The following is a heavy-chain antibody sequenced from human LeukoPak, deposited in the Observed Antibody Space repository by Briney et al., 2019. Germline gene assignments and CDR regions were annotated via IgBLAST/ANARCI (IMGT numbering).Heavy chain of an antibody. CDR1: GGTFSSYA. V-gene: IGHV1-69*13. D-gene: IGHD3-10*01. CDR2: IIPIFGTA. J-gene: IGHJ6*03. Sequence: ASVKVSCKASGGTFSSYAINWVRQAPGQGLEWMGGIIPIFGTANYAQKFQGRVTITADESTSTAYMELSSLRSEDTAVYYCARSYYPRLNYYYYYMDVWGKGTTVTISS. CDR3: ARSYYPRLNYYYYYMDV.